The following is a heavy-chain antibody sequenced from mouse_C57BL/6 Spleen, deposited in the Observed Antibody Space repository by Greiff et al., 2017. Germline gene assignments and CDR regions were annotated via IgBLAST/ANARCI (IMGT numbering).Heavy chain of an antibody. D-gene: IGHD2-10*01. Sequence: EVKLQESGPGLVKPSQSLSLTCSVTGYSITSGYYWNWIRQFPGNKLEWMGYISYDGSNNYNPSLKNRISITRDTSKNQFFLKLNSVTTEDTATYYCARGAYTGVDYWGQGTTLTVAS. CDR1: GYSITSGYY. CDR3: ARGAYTGVDY. V-gene: IGHV3-6*01. CDR2: ISYDGSN. J-gene: IGHJ2*01.